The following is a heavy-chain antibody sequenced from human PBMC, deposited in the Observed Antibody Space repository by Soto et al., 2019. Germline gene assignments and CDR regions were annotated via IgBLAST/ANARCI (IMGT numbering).Heavy chain of an antibody. CDR2: IWYDGSNK. D-gene: IGHD6-19*01. J-gene: IGHJ5*02. CDR1: GFTFSSYG. Sequence: GESLKISCAASGFTFSSYGMHWVRQAPGKGLEWVAVIWYDGSNKYYADSVKGRFTISRDNSKNTLYLQMNSLRAEDTAVYYCARVFEIASSGWPHPWGQGTLVTVSS. CDR3: ARVFEIASSGWPHP. V-gene: IGHV3-33*01.